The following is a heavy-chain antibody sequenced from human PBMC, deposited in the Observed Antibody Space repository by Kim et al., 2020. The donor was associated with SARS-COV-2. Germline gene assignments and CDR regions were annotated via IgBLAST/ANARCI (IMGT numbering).Heavy chain of an antibody. Sequence: GGSLRLSCAASGFTFSSYAMSWVRQAPGKGLEWVSAISGSGGSTYYADSVKGRFTISRDNSKNTLYLQMNSLRAEDTAVYYCAKDLGYTVGWIVDYWGQGTLVTVSS. V-gene: IGHV3-23*01. CDR2: ISGSGGST. CDR1: GFTFSSYA. D-gene: IGHD5-12*01. J-gene: IGHJ4*02. CDR3: AKDLGYTVGWIVDY.